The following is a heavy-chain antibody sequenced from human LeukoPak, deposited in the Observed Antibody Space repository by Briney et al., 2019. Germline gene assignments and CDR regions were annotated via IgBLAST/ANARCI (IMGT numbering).Heavy chain of an antibody. CDR2: IYYSGST. Sequence: SETLSLTCTVSGGSISSYYWSWIRQPPGKGLEWIGYIYYSGSTNYDPSLKSRVTISVDTSKNQFSLKLSSVTAADTAVYYCARDPLGYYGMDVWGQGTTVTVSS. CDR1: GGSISSYY. J-gene: IGHJ6*02. CDR3: ARDPLGYYGMDV. V-gene: IGHV4-59*01.